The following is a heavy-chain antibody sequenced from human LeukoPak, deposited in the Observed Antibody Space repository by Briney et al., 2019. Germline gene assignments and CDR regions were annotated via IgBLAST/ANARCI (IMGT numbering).Heavy chain of an antibody. CDR2: ISYDGSNK. Sequence: GGSLRLSCAASGFTFSSYAMHWVRQAPGKGLEWVAVISYDGSNKYYADSVKGRFTISRDNSKNTLYLQMNSLRAGDTAVYYCARPRWAAAGTRGVVLDYWGQGTLVTVSS. V-gene: IGHV3-30-3*01. CDR3: ARPRWAAAGTRGVVLDY. D-gene: IGHD6-13*01. J-gene: IGHJ4*02. CDR1: GFTFSSYA.